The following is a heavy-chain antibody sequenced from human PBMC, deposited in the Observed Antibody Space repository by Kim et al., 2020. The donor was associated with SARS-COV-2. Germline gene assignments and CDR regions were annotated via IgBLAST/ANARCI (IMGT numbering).Heavy chain of an antibody. V-gene: IGHV3-30*18. CDR1: GFTFSSYG. CDR3: AKMFSSPIYYDKAREAADI. CDR2: ISYDGSNK. Sequence: GGSLRLSCAASGFTFSSYGMHWVRQAPGKGLEWVAVISYDGSNKYSADSVKGRFTISRDNSKNTLYLQMNSLRAEDTAVYYCAKMFSSPIYYDKAREAADIWGQGTMVTVSS. J-gene: IGHJ3*02. D-gene: IGHD3-22*01.